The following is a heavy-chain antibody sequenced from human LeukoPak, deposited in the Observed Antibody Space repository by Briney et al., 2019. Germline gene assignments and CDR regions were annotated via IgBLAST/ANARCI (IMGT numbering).Heavy chain of an antibody. D-gene: IGHD3-22*01. CDR2: ISGSGGST. CDR3: AKSAYYYDSSAFPGSFDY. V-gene: IGHV3-23*01. Sequence: PGGSLRLSCAASGFTLSSYAMSWVRQAPGKGLEWVSAISGSGGSTYYADSVKGRFTISRDNSKNTLYLQMNSLRAEDTAVYYCAKSAYYYDSSAFPGSFDYWGQGTLVTVSS. CDR1: GFTLSSYA. J-gene: IGHJ4*02.